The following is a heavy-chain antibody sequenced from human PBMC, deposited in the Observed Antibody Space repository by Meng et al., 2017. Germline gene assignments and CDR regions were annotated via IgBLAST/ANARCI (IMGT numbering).Heavy chain of an antibody. V-gene: IGHV4-39*07. D-gene: IGHD6-13*01. CDR2: IYYSGST. CDR3: ARDGIAAAGTGRSYFQH. Sequence: QPQLQGSGPGLVKPSETLALPCTVSGGSISSSSYYWGWIRQPPGKGLEWIGSIYYSGSTYYNPSLKSRVTISVDTSKNQFSLKLSSVTAADTAVYYCARDGIAAAGTGRSYFQHWGQGTLVTVSS. J-gene: IGHJ1*01. CDR1: GGSISSSSYY.